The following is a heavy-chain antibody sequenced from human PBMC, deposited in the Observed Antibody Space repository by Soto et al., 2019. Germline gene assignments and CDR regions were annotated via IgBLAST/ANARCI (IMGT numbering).Heavy chain of an antibody. CDR3: ARHGGETDFGVVINYYYYGMDV. Sequence: GESLKISCKGSGYSFTSYWIGWVRQMPGKGLEWMGIIYPGDSDTRYSPSFQGQVTISADKSISTAYLQWSSLKASDTAMYYCARHGGETDFGVVINYYYYGMDVWGQGTTVTVSS. CDR2: IYPGDSDT. V-gene: IGHV5-51*01. CDR1: GYSFTSYW. J-gene: IGHJ6*02. D-gene: IGHD3-3*01.